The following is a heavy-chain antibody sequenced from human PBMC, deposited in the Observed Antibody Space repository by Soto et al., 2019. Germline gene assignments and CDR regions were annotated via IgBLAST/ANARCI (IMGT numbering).Heavy chain of an antibody. D-gene: IGHD5-12*01. CDR2: IYYSGSP. Sequence: SETLSLTCTVSGGSISGYYWSWIRQPPGKGLEWIGYIYYSGSPNYNPSLKGRVTISVDTSKSQFSLKLSSVTAADTAVYYCARGKNIAATFDSWGQGTLVTVSS. CDR1: GGSISGYY. V-gene: IGHV4-59*01. CDR3: ARGKNIAATFDS. J-gene: IGHJ4*02.